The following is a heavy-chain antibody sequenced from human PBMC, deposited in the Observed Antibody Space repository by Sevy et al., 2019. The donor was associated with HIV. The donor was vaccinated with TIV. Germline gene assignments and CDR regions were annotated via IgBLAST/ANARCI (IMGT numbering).Heavy chain of an antibody. CDR3: ARRPTRVITAEWYFDL. V-gene: IGHV4-59*08. D-gene: IGHD4-17*01. J-gene: IGHJ2*01. CDR2: FYYTGST. Sequence: SETLSLTCTVSGGSISSYSWSWIRQPPGEGLEWIGYFYYTGSTNYNPSLKSRVTISVDTSKNLFSLKLSSVTAADTAVYYCARRPTRVITAEWYFDLWGRGTLVTVSS. CDR1: GGSISSYS.